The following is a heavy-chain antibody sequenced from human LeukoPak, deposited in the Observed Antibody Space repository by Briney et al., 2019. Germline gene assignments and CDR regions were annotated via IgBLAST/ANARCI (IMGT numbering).Heavy chain of an antibody. V-gene: IGHV1-18*04. Sequence: ASVKVSCTASGYTFTSYGISWVRQAPGQGLEWMGWISAYNGNTNYAQKLQGRVTMTTDTSTSTAYMELRSLRSDDTAVYYCARDTYYDILTGYADQNWFDPWGQGTLVTVSS. CDR3: ARDTYYDILTGYADQNWFDP. D-gene: IGHD3-9*01. J-gene: IGHJ5*02. CDR2: ISAYNGNT. CDR1: GYTFTSYG.